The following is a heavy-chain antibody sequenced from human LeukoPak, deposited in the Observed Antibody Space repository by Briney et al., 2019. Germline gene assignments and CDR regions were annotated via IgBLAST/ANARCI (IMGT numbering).Heavy chain of an antibody. J-gene: IGHJ6*04. CDR3: TTARLYYYYGMDV. CDR1: GFTFSNAW. V-gene: IGHV3-15*01. Sequence: GGSLRLSCAASGFTFSNAWMSWVRQAPGKGLEWVGRIKSKTDGGTTDHAAPVKGRFTISRDDSKNTLYLQMNSLKTEDTAVYYCTTARLYYYYGMDVWGKGTTVTVSS. D-gene: IGHD5-12*01. CDR2: IKSKTDGGTT.